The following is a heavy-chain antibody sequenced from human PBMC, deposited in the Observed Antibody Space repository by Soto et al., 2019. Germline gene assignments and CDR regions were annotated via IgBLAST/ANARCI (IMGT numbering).Heavy chain of an antibody. CDR3: AKCGTGMEWLYWGMDV. D-gene: IGHD3-3*01. CDR2: ISGSGGST. CDR1: GFTFSSYA. Sequence: GGSLRLSCAASGFTFSSYAMSWVRQAPGKGLEWVSAISGSGGSTYYADSVKGRFTISRDNSKNTLYLQMNSLRAEDTAVYYCAKCGTGMEWLYWGMDVWGQGTTVTVSS. J-gene: IGHJ6*02. V-gene: IGHV3-23*01.